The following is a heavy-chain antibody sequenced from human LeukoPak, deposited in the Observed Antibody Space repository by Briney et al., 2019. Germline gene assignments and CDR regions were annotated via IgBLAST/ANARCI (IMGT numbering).Heavy chain of an antibody. J-gene: IGHJ4*02. CDR3: ARDRSGEVAAFDY. V-gene: IGHV3-66*01. Sequence: GGSLRLSCAASGFIVSSNYMNWVRQAPGKGLEWVSGIYNDGSTYHADSVKGRFTVSRDYSKNTFYLQMNSLRADDTAVYYCARDRSGEVAAFDYWGQGTLVTVSS. D-gene: IGHD2-15*01. CDR1: GFIVSSNY. CDR2: IYNDGST.